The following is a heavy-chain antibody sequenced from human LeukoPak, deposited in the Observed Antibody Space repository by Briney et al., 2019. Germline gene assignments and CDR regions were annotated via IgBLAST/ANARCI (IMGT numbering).Heavy chain of an antibody. CDR1: GFTFRSFS. CDR2: ISSSGRYM. V-gene: IGHV3-21*01. Sequence: PGGSLRLSCAASGFTFRSFSMNWVRQAPGKGLEWVSAISSSGRYMYYADSVKGRFTISRDNANNSLYLQMDSLRAEDTAVYYCAKLASGSYYDYWGQGTLVTVSS. J-gene: IGHJ4*02. D-gene: IGHD1-26*01. CDR3: AKLASGSYYDY.